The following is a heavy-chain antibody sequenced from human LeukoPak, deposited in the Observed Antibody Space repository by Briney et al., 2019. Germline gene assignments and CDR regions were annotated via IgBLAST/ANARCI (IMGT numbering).Heavy chain of an antibody. CDR3: ARVSGGAFDV. CDR1: GSTFTNNW. V-gene: IGHV3-74*01. Sequence: PGGSLRLSCAASGSTFTNNWVHWVRRAPTRGLVRVSRISHDGSSTNYADSVKGRFTISRDNTKNTLYLQMNSLRADDTAVYYCARVSGGAFDVWGQGTLVTVSS. J-gene: IGHJ3*01. CDR2: ISHDGSST. D-gene: IGHD2-15*01.